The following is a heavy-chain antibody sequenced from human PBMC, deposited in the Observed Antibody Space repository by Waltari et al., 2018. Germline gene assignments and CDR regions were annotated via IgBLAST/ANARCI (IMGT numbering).Heavy chain of an antibody. Sequence: QVQLQESGPGLVKPSETLSLPCTVSGGSISSHYWSWIRQPPGKGLGWIGYIYYSGSNNYNPSLKSRVTISVDTSKNQFSLKLSSVTAADTAVYYCARDRYYDSSGYPLTGPPGAFDIWGQGTMVTVSS. V-gene: IGHV4-59*11. CDR1: GGSISSHY. D-gene: IGHD3-22*01. CDR2: IYYSGSN. CDR3: ARDRYYDSSGYPLTGPPGAFDI. J-gene: IGHJ3*02.